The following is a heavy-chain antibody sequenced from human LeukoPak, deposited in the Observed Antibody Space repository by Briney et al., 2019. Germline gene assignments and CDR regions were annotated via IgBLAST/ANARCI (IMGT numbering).Heavy chain of an antibody. CDR3: ARVLRFGDYYFDY. D-gene: IGHD3-10*01. V-gene: IGHV4-31*03. Sequence: TLSLTCTVSGGSISSGGYYWSWIRQHPGKGLEWIGYIYYSGSTYYDPSLKSRVTISVDTSKNQLSLKLSSVTAADTAVYYCARVLRFGDYYFDYWGQGTLVTVSS. CDR1: GGSISSGGYY. J-gene: IGHJ4*02. CDR2: IYYSGST.